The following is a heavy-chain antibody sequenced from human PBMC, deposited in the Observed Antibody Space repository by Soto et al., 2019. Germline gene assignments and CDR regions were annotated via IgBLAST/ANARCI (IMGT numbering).Heavy chain of an antibody. D-gene: IGHD5-12*01. CDR2: IKSKTDGGTT. CDR1: GFTFSNAW. CDR3: TTEVVVVFIVATKSTGYVSY. J-gene: IGHJ4*02. Sequence: GSLRLSCAASGFTFSNAWMSWGRQAPGKGLEWVGRIKSKTDGGTTDYAAPVKGRFTISRDDSKNTLYLQVNSLKTEDTAVYYCTTEVVVVFIVATKSTGYVSYWGQGLLVTVSS. V-gene: IGHV3-15*01.